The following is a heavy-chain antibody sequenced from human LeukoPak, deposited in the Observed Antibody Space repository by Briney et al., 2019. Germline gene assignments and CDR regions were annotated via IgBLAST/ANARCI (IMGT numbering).Heavy chain of an antibody. Sequence: SETLSLTCAVYGGSFSGYYWSWIRQPPGKGLEWIGEINHSGSTNYNPSLKSRVTISVDTSKNQFSLKLSSVTAADTAVYYCASSPSSGYYSDAFDIWGQGTMVTVSS. CDR1: GGSFSGYY. CDR2: INHSGST. J-gene: IGHJ3*02. D-gene: IGHD3-22*01. V-gene: IGHV4-34*01. CDR3: ASSPSSGYYSDAFDI.